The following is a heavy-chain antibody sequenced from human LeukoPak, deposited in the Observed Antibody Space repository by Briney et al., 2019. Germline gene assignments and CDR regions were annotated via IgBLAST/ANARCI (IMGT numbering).Heavy chain of an antibody. V-gene: IGHV4-4*07. Sequence: SETLSLTCTVSGDSIISHFWSWIRQPAGKGLEWLGHIHSSGSTNYDPSLKNRVTMSVDTSKNQVSLKLTSVAAADTAVYYCARSQPTKASSALRVPSHYFDYWGQGALVTVSS. CDR3: ARSQPTKASSALRVPSHYFDY. J-gene: IGHJ4*02. CDR1: GDSIISHF. D-gene: IGHD6-6*01. CDR2: IHSSGST.